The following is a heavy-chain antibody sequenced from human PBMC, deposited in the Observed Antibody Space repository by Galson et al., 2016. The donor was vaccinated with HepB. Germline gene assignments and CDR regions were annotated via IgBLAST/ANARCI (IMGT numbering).Heavy chain of an antibody. J-gene: IGHJ3*02. D-gene: IGHD1-26*01. CDR1: GYTFTGYY. Sequence: SVKVSCKASGYTFTGYYMHWVRQAPGQGLEWMGWINPDSGVTSYAQKFQGRVTMTRDTPISTVYMELSRLKPDDTAIYYCARDRYSGSYYVGAFDIWGQGTMVTVS. CDR3: ARDRYSGSYYVGAFDI. V-gene: IGHV1-2*02. CDR2: INPDSGVT.